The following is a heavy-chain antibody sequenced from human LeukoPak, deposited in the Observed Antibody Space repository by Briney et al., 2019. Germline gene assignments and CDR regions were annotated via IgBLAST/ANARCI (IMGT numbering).Heavy chain of an antibody. CDR1: GFTLSSYS. CDR3: ARAPQARPYYDFWSGYYFDY. D-gene: IGHD3-3*01. CDR2: ISSSSSYI. V-gene: IGHV3-21*01. J-gene: IGHJ4*02. Sequence: GGSLRLSCAASGFTLSSYSMIWVRQAPGKGLEWVSSISSSSSYIYYADSVKGRFTISRDNAKNSLYLQMNSLRAEDTAVYYCARAPQARPYYDFWSGYYFDYWGQGTLVTVSS.